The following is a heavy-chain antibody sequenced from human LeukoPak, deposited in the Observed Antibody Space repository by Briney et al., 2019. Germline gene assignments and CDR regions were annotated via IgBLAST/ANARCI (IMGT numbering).Heavy chain of an antibody. D-gene: IGHD3-22*01. CDR1: GFIVSSNY. V-gene: IGHV3-66*01. J-gene: IGHJ3*02. CDR3: ARGYYHTSGTRHPFDI. CDR2: IYDGGST. Sequence: GGSLRLSCAASGFIVSSNYMSWIRQAPGKGLEWVSVIYDGGSTYYADSVKGRFTISRDNSKNTLYLQMNSLRAEDTALHYCARGYYHTSGTRHPFDIWGQGTMVTVSS.